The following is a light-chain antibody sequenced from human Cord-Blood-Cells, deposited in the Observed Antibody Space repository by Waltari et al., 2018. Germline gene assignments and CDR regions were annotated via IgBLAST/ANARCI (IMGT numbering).Light chain of an antibody. J-gene: IGKJ2*01. CDR1: QSVLYSSKNKNY. V-gene: IGKV4-1*01. CDR2: RAS. CDR3: QQYYSTPYT. Sequence: DIVMTQSPDSMAVSLGERATTNCKSSQSVLYSSKNKNYLAWYQQKPGQPPKLLIYRASTRESGVPDRFSGSGSGTDFTRTISSLQAEDVAVYYCQQYYSTPYTFGQGTKLEIK.